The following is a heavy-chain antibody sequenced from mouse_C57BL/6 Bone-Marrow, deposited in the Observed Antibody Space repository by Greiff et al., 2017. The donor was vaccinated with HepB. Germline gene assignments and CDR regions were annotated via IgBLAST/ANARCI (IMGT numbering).Heavy chain of an antibody. Sequence: EVKLMESGGGLVQPGGSLKLSCAASGFTFSDYYMYWVRQTPEKRLEWVAYISNGGGSTYYPDTVKGRFTISRDNAKNTLYLQMSRLKSEDTAMYYCARLWYDYLHYYAMDYWGQGTSVTVSS. CDR3: ARLWYDYLHYYAMDY. CDR1: GFTFSDYY. V-gene: IGHV5-12*01. CDR2: ISNGGGST. J-gene: IGHJ4*01. D-gene: IGHD2-4*01.